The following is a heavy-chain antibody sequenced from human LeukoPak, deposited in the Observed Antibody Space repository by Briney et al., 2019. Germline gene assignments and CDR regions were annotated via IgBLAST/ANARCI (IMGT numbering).Heavy chain of an antibody. J-gene: IGHJ3*02. CDR2: IYHSGST. D-gene: IGHD3-22*01. CDR1: GGSISSSSYY. Sequence: SETLSLTCTVSGGSISSSSYYWGWIRQPPGKGLEWIGSIYHSGSTYYNPSLKSRVTISVDTSKNQFSLKLSSVTAADTAVYYCANERLYYDSSGYSHDAFDIWGQGTMVTVSS. CDR3: ANERLYYDSSGYSHDAFDI. V-gene: IGHV4-39*07.